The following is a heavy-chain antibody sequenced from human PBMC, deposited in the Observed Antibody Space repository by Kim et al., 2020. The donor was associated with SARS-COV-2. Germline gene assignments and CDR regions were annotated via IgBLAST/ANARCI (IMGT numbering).Heavy chain of an antibody. J-gene: IGHJ6*02. D-gene: IGHD3-16*01. V-gene: IGHV3-23*01. CDR3: AKDIWDYSGMDA. Sequence: YNGDSGKARLTISRDTSMNALYLQMNSLRPGDTAIYYCAKDIWDYSGMDAWGQGTTVTVSS.